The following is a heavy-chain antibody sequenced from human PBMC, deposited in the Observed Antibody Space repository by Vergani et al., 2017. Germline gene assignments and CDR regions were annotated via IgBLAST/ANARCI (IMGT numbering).Heavy chain of an antibody. J-gene: IGHJ4*02. CDR2: IYYSGST. CDR3: ARGVDSYGTTPFDY. V-gene: IGHV4-31*03. Sequence: QVQLQESSPGLVKPSQTLSLTCTVSGGSISSGGYYWSWIRQHPGKGLEWIGYIYYSGSTYYNPSLKSRVTISVDTSKNQFSLKLSSVTAADTAVYYCARGVDSYGTTPFDYWGQGTLVTVSS. CDR1: GGSISSGGYY. D-gene: IGHD5-18*01.